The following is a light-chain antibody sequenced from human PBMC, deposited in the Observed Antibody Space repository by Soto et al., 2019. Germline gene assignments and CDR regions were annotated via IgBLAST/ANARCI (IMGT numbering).Light chain of an antibody. CDR2: EVS. Sequence: SVLTQPAPVSESPGQSITISCTGPSSDVGGYNYVSWYQQHPGKAPKLMIYEVSNRPSGVSNRFSGSKSGNTASLPISGLQTEDEADYYCSSYTSSSTLVVFGGGTKVTVL. CDR3: SSYTSSSTLVV. J-gene: IGLJ2*01. CDR1: SSDVGGYNY. V-gene: IGLV2-14*01.